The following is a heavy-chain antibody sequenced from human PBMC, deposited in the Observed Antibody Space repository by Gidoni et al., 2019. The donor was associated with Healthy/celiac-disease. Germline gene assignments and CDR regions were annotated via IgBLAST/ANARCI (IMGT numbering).Heavy chain of an antibody. D-gene: IGHD2-8*01. V-gene: IGHV3-7*01. J-gene: IGHJ5*02. Sequence: EVQLVESGGGLVQSGGSLRLSCAASGFTFSSYCMSWVRQAPGKGLEWVANIKQDGSEKNYVDSLKGRFTISRDNAKNSLYLQMNSLRAEDTAVYYCARDVPPGILYSSNWFDPWGQGTLVTVSS. CDR1: GFTFSSYC. CDR2: IKQDGSEK. CDR3: ARDVPPGILYSSNWFDP.